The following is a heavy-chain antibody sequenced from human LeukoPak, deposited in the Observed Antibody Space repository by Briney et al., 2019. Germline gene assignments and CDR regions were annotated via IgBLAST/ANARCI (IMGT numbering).Heavy chain of an antibody. V-gene: IGHV1-18*01. CDR3: ARDRYEWYYDSSGWMTYYYYYMDV. D-gene: IGHD3-22*01. CDR1: GYTFTSYG. CDR2: ISAYNGNT. Sequence: ASVKVSCKASGYTFTSYGISWVRQAPGQGLEWMGWISAYNGNTNYAQKLQGRVTMTTDTSTSTAYMELSSLRSEDTAVYYCARDRYEWYYDSSGWMTYYYYYMDVWGKGTTVTISS. J-gene: IGHJ6*03.